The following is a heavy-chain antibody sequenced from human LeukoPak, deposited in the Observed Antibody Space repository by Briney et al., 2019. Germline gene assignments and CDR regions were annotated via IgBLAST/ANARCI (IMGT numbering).Heavy chain of an antibody. V-gene: IGHV4-59*01. J-gene: IGHJ4*02. CDR1: GGSISSYY. D-gene: IGHD3-22*01. CDR2: IYYSGST. CDR3: ARGGYDGSVYTRDFDY. Sequence: SETLSLTCTVSGGSISSYYWSWIRQPPGKGLEWIGHIYYSGSTNYNPSLKSRVTISVDTSKNRFSLKLSSVTAADTAVYYCARGGYDGSVYTRDFDYWGQGTLVTVSS.